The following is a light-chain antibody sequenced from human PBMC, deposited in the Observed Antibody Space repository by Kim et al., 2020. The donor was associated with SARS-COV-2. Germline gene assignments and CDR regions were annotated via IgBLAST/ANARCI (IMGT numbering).Light chain of an antibody. V-gene: IGLV3-1*01. CDR1: KLGDKY. CDR2: QDS. J-gene: IGLJ2*01. Sequence: SVSPGQTASITCSGDKLGDKYACWYQQKPGQSPVLVIYQDSKRPSGIPERFSGSNSGNTATLTISGTQPMDEADYYCQAWDSRTAVFGGGTRLTVL. CDR3: QAWDSRTAV.